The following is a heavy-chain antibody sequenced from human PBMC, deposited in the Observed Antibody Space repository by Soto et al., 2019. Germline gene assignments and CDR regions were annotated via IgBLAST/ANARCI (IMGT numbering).Heavy chain of an antibody. CDR1: GGSLSSTNYY. CDR3: ARLYYDSSTYYPPGY. D-gene: IGHD3-22*01. CDR2: IYSSGST. V-gene: IGHV4-39*01. J-gene: IGHJ4*02. Sequence: SETLSLTCTVSGGSLSSTNYYWGWIRQPPGKGLEWIGSIYSSGSTSYNPSLKTRVTISVDTSKNQFPLKLSSVTAADTAVYYCARLYYDSSTYYPPGYWGQGTLVTVSS.